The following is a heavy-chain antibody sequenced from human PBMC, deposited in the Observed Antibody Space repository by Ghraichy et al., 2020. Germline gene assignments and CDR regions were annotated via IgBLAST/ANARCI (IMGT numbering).Heavy chain of an antibody. V-gene: IGHV3-66*01. D-gene: IGHD3-22*01. J-gene: IGHJ6*02. Sequence: GGSLRLSCTASGFIVNTVYMNWVRQAPGKGLEWVSVIYSGGSTNYADSVKGRCTISRDSSKNVVYLQMNSLRAKDTAVYYCARDAYYYDSSGAPELGMDVWGQGTTVTVSS. CDR2: IYSGGST. CDR3: ARDAYYYDSSGAPELGMDV. CDR1: GFIVNTVY.